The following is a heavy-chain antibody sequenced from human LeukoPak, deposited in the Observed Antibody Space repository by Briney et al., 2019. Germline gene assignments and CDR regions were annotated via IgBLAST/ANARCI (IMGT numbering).Heavy chain of an antibody. Sequence: PSETLSLTCTVSGGSISSSSYHWGWIRQPPGKGLEWIGSIYYSGSTYYNPSLKSRVTISVDTSKNQFSLKLSSVTAADTAVYYCARPSLGYCSGGSCYSDLVWFDPWGQGTLVTVSS. CDR2: IYYSGST. CDR3: ARPSLGYCSGGSCYSDLVWFDP. D-gene: IGHD2-15*01. J-gene: IGHJ5*02. V-gene: IGHV4-39*01. CDR1: GGSISSSSYH.